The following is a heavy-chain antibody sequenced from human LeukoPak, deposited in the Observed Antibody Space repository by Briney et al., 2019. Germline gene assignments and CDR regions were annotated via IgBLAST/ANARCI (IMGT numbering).Heavy chain of an antibody. Sequence: GGSLRLSCAASGFTFSDHAMSWVRQAPAKGLEWVSSINSGSTYTYYTESVKGRFTVSRDNAKNSLFLQMNSLRAEDTAIYYCARSLTTLTYEGYWGQGALVTVSS. D-gene: IGHD1-1*01. CDR1: GFTFSDHA. CDR3: ARSLTTLTYEGY. V-gene: IGHV3-21*01. CDR2: INSGSTYT. J-gene: IGHJ4*02.